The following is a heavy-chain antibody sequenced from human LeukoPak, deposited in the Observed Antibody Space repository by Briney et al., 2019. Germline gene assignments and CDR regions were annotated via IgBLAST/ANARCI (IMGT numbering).Heavy chain of an antibody. CDR1: GGTFSSYA. CDR2: IIPIFGTA. Sequence: SVKVSCKASGGTFSSYAINWVRQAPGQGLEWMGGIIPIFGTANYAQKFQGGVTITTDESTSTAYMELSSLRSEDTAVYYCARSPSGYYYDSSGYYYFFDYWGQGTLVTVSS. V-gene: IGHV1-69*05. CDR3: ARSPSGYYYDSSGYYYFFDY. D-gene: IGHD3-22*01. J-gene: IGHJ4*02.